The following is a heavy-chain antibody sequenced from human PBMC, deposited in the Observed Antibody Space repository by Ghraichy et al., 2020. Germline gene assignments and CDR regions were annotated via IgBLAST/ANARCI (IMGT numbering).Heavy chain of an antibody. CDR3: ASESEALRVYY. Sequence: GGSLRLSCAASGFSFSGSAIHWVRQASGKGLEWLGRIRGKAKSYATTYPASMKGRFTISRDDSENTAYLQMNSLKTDDTAVYYCASESEALRVYYWGQGTLVTVSP. CDR1: GFSFSGSA. V-gene: IGHV3-73*01. D-gene: IGHD1-14*01. J-gene: IGHJ4*02. CDR2: IRGKAKSYAT.